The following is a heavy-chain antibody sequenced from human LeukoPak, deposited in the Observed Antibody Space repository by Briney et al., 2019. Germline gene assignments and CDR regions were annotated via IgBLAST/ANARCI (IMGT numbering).Heavy chain of an antibody. J-gene: IGHJ4*02. CDR3: VKDRDLTGDRKPGYFDC. CDR1: GFTLSSFA. D-gene: IGHD7-27*01. Sequence: GGSLRLSCAASGFTLSSFAMSWVRQAPGKGLEWVSAISGSGGSTYYTDSVKGRFTISRDNSKNTLYLQMNSLRADDTAVYYCVKDRDLTGDRKPGYFDCWGRGTLVTVSS. V-gene: IGHV3-23*01. CDR2: ISGSGGST.